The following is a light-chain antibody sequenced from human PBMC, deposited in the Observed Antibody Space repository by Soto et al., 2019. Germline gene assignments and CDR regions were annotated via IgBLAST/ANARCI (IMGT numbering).Light chain of an antibody. CDR2: EVS. Sequence: QSALTQPASVSGSPGQSITISCTGTSSDVGGCSYVSWYQHHPGKAPKLMIYEVSNRPSGVSNRFSGSKSGNTASLAISGLQAEDEADYYCCSYTSSSTLYVFGTGTKVTVL. CDR3: CSYTSSSTLYV. J-gene: IGLJ1*01. V-gene: IGLV2-14*01. CDR1: SSDVGGCSY.